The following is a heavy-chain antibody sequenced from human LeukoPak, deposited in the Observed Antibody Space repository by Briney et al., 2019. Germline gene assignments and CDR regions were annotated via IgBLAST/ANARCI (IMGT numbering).Heavy chain of an antibody. V-gene: IGHV4-61*02. CDR1: GGSISSGSYY. CDR2: IYTSGST. Sequence: SQTLSLACTVSGGSISSGSYYWSWIRQPAGKGLEWIGRIYTSGSTNYNPSLKSRVTISVDTSKNQFSLKLSSVTAADTAVYYCARDGFGEFLESGGMDVWGQGTTVTVSS. D-gene: IGHD3-10*01. CDR3: ARDGFGEFLESGGMDV. J-gene: IGHJ6*02.